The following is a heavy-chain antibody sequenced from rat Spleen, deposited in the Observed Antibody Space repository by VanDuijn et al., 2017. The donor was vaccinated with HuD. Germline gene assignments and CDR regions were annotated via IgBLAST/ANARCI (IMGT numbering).Heavy chain of an antibody. CDR2: ITYDGSGT. CDR1: GFTFSDYN. Sequence: EVQLVESGGGLVQPGRSLKLSCAASGFTFSDYNMAWVCQAPKKGLEWVATITYDGSGTYYRDSVKGRFTISRDNAKSTLYLQMDSLRSEDTATYYCARQELRRLYWFAHWGQGTLVTVSS. CDR3: ARQELRRLYWFAH. D-gene: IGHD1-11*01. J-gene: IGHJ3*01. V-gene: IGHV5-7*01.